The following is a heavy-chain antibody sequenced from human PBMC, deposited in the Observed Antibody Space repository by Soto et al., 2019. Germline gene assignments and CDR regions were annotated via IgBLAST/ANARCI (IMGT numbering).Heavy chain of an antibody. V-gene: IGHV4-30-4*01. CDR2: IYYSGST. J-gene: IGHJ4*02. Sequence: LSLACTVSGGSFSSGDYYWSWIRQPPGKGLEWIGYIYYSGSTYYNPSLKSRVTISVDTSKNQFSLKLSSVTAADTAVYYCARESPIPLFDFWGQAFLVTVSS. CDR1: GGSFSSGDYY. CDR3: ARESPIPLFDF.